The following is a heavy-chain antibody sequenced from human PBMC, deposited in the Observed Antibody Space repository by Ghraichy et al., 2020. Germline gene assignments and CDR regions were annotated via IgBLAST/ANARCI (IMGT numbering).Heavy chain of an antibody. J-gene: IGHJ4*02. CDR3: ARGHPYYYDSSGYSAPYYFDY. D-gene: IGHD3-22*01. V-gene: IGHV4-59*01. Sequence: SETLSLTCTVSGGSISSYYWSWIRQPPGKGLEWIGYIYYSGSTNYNPSLKSRVTISVDTSKNQFSLKLSSVTAADTAVYYCARGHPYYYDSSGYSAPYYFDYWGQGTLVTVSS. CDR1: GGSISSYY. CDR2: IYYSGST.